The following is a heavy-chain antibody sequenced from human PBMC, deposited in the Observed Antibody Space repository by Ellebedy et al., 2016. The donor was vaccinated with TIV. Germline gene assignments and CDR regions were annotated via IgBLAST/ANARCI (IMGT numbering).Heavy chain of an antibody. J-gene: IGHJ4*02. Sequence: PGGSLRLSCAASGFTFNSYWMHWVRQTPGKGLVWVSRISSDGSSTNYADSVKGQFTISRDNAKNTLYLQMNRLRAEETAVYYCARVLISAAGRQLGYWGQGTLVTVSS. V-gene: IGHV3-74*01. CDR1: GFTFNSYW. D-gene: IGHD6-13*01. CDR3: ARVLISAAGRQLGY. CDR2: ISSDGSST.